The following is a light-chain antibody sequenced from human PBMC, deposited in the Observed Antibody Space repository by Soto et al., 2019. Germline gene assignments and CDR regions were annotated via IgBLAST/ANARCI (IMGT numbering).Light chain of an antibody. V-gene: IGLV2-23*02. Sequence: QSALTQPASVSGSPGQSITISCTGTSSDVGSYNLVSWYQHHPGKAPKLMIYEVTKRPSGVSDRFSGSKSGSTASLTISGLQAEDEAAYYCCSYADDSTVIFGGGTKLTVL. CDR2: EVT. CDR3: CSYADDSTVI. J-gene: IGLJ2*01. CDR1: SSDVGSYNL.